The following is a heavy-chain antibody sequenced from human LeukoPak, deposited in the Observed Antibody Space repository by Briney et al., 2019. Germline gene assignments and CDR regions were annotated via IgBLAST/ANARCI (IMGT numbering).Heavy chain of an antibody. CDR1: GGTFSSYA. CDR3: ARGRSLAGAFDI. J-gene: IGHJ3*02. CDR2: IIPIFGTA. Sequence: SVKVSCTASGGTFSSYAISWVRQAPGQGLEWMGGIIPIFGTANYAQKFQGRVTITTDESTSTAYMELSSLRSEDTAVYYCARGRSLAGAFDIWGQGTMVTVSS. D-gene: IGHD3-16*02. V-gene: IGHV1-69*05.